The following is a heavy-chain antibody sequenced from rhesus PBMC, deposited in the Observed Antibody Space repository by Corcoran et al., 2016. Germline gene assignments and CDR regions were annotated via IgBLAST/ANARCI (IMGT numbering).Heavy chain of an antibody. V-gene: IGHV3-136*01. J-gene: IGHJ4*01. D-gene: IGHD3-9*01. CDR2: ISYHRTTI. CDR3: TRVFPIYEDDYGYYPSPIFDY. Sequence: EVQLVESGGGLVQPGGSLRLFCAASGFTFSSYDMSWVRQAPGKGLERVLNISYHRTTIYYADTVKGRFTISRDNAKNSLSLQMSSLGAEDTAVYYCTRVFPIYEDDYGYYPSPIFDYWGQGVLVTVSS. CDR1: GFTFSSYD.